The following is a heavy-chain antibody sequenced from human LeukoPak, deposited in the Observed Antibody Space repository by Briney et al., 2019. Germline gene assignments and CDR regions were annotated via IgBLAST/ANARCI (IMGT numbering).Heavy chain of an antibody. J-gene: IGHJ3*02. D-gene: IGHD3-22*01. Sequence: GGSLRLSCAASEVTVTGNYMSWVRQAPGKGLQWVSVIYPGGDIYYADSVKGRFIISRDNSKNTLSLQMNSLTADDTAVYYCVRGPRYYDDSGFHYGVFDIWGQGTVVTVSS. V-gene: IGHV3-53*01. CDR2: IYPGGDI. CDR1: EVTVTGNY. CDR3: VRGPRYYDDSGFHYGVFDI.